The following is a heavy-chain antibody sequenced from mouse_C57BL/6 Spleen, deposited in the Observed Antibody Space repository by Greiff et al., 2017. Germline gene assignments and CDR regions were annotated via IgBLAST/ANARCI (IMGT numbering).Heavy chain of an antibody. J-gene: IGHJ2*01. Sequence: EVMLVESGGGLVKPGGSLKLSCAASGFTFSSYAMSWVRQTPEKRLEWVATISDGGSYTYYPDNVKGRFTISRDNAKNNLYLQMSHLKSEDTAMYYCARVYYGSSDYFDYWGQGTTLTVSS. V-gene: IGHV5-4*03. CDR1: GFTFSSYA. CDR2: ISDGGSYT. D-gene: IGHD1-1*01. CDR3: ARVYYGSSDYFDY.